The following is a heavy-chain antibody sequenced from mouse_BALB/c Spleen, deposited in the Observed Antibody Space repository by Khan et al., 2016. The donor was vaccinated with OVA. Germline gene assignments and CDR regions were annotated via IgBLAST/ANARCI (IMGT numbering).Heavy chain of an antibody. CDR2: ISSGGDYT. V-gene: IGHV5-6*01. J-gene: IGHJ3*01. D-gene: IGHD4-1*01. CDR3: ASHLTGSFAY. Sequence: EVQGVESGGDLVKPGGSLKFSCAASGFTFSSYSMSWVRQTPDKRLGWVATISSGGDYTYYSDNVKGRFTISRDNAKNTLYLQMSSLKSEDTAMYYCASHLTGSFAYWGQGTLVTVSA. CDR1: GFTFSSYS.